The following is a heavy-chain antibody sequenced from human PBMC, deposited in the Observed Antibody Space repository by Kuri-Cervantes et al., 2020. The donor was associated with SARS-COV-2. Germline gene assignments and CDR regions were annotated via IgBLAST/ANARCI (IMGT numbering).Heavy chain of an antibody. V-gene: IGHV3-30-3*01. CDR1: GFTFSSYA. D-gene: IGHD3-3*01. Sequence: GESLKISCAASGFTFSSYAMHWVRQAPGKGLEWVAVISYDGSNKYYADAVKGRFTISRDNSKNTLYLQMNSLRAEDTAVYYCARDRFLEWLLSREYYCGMDVWGQGTTVTVSS. CDR2: ISYDGSNK. J-gene: IGHJ6*02. CDR3: ARDRFLEWLLSREYYCGMDV.